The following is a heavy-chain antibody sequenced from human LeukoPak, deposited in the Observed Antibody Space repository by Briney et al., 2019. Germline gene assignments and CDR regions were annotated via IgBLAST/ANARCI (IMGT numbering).Heavy chain of an antibody. Sequence: PSETLSLTCTVSGGSISSSNYYWGGLRQPPGKMLEWSGSIYYSGSTYYNSSLKSRVTISVDTSKNQFSLNLSSVTAADTAAYYCERPSVVVTAFDYWGQGTLVTVSS. V-gene: IGHV4-39*01. J-gene: IGHJ4*02. CDR1: GGSISSSNYY. CDR2: IYYSGST. CDR3: ERPSVVVTAFDY. D-gene: IGHD2-21*02.